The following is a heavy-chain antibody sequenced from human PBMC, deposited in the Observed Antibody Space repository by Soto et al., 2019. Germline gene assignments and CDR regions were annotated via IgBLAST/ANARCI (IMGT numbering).Heavy chain of an antibody. CDR2: INHSGST. CDR1: GGSFSGYY. Sequence: SETLSLTCAVYGGSFSGYYWSWIRQPPGKGLEWIGEINHSGSTNYNPSLKSRVTISVDTSKNQFSLKLSSVTAADTAVYYCARRGRQSYYYYYGMDVWGQGTTVTVSS. CDR3: ARRGRQSYYYYYGMDV. D-gene: IGHD2-15*01. J-gene: IGHJ6*02. V-gene: IGHV4-34*01.